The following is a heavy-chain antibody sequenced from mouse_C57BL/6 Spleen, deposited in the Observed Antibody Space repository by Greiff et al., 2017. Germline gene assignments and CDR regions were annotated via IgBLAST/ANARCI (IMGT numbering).Heavy chain of an antibody. J-gene: IGHJ2*01. CDR2: IDPSDSYT. D-gene: IGHD1-1*01. CDR3: AREGLLA. Sequence: QVQLKQPGAELVKPGASVKLSCKASGYTFTSYWMQWVKQRPGQGLEWIGEIDPSDSYTNYNQKFKGKATLTVDTSSSTAYMQLSSLTSGDSAVYYCAREGLLAWGQGTTLTVSS. CDR1: GYTFTSYW. V-gene: IGHV1-50*01.